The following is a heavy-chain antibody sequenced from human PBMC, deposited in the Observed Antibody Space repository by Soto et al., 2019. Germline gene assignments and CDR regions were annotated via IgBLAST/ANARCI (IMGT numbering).Heavy chain of an antibody. CDR2: ISYDGSNK. V-gene: IGHV3-30*03. CDR1: GFTISSYG. CDR3: AVRTVESFYYHGTDV. Sequence: QVQLVESGGGVVQPGRSLRLSCAASGFTISSYGMHWVRQAPGKGLEWVAVISYDGSNKYYADSVKGRFTISRDNSKNTLYLQINDLRPEHTAAYYCAVRTVESFYYHGTDVWGQGTTVTVS. D-gene: IGHD4-17*01. J-gene: IGHJ6*02.